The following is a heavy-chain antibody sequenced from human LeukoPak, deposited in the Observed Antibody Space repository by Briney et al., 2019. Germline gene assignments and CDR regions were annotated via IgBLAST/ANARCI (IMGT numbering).Heavy chain of an antibody. J-gene: IGHJ5*02. Sequence: SETLSLTCTVSGGSISSSSYYWGWIRQPPGKGLEWIGSIYYSGSTYYNSSLKSRVTISVDTSKNQFSLKLSSVTAADTAVYYCARDPYIVVVPAARRGFDPWGQGTLVTVSS. CDR2: IYYSGST. CDR1: GGSISSSSYY. D-gene: IGHD2-2*01. CDR3: ARDPYIVVVPAARRGFDP. V-gene: IGHV4-39*07.